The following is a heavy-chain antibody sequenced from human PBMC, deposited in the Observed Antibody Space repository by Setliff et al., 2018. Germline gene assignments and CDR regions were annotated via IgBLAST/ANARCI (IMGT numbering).Heavy chain of an antibody. CDR2: IYHRGRK. J-gene: IGHJ3*02. CDR3: ATPGRDDLDSPFEPFDI. D-gene: IGHD3-3*01. Sequence: PSETLSLTCAVSGASINSGHYWGWIRQPPGKGLEWIATIYHRGRKYYNPSLQSRVSVSLETSKNHFSLRLTSMTAADTAVYYCATPGRDDLDSPFEPFDIWGQGAMVTVSS. V-gene: IGHV4-38-2*01. CDR1: GASINSGHY.